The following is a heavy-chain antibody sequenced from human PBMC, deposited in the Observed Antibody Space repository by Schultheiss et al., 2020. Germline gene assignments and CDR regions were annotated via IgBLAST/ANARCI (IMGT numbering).Heavy chain of an antibody. J-gene: IGHJ4*02. CDR3: ARDPSVGASLAHL. Sequence: GGSLRLSCAASGFTFSSYSMNWVRQAPGKGLEWVSSISSSSSYIYYADSVKGRFTISRDNAKNSLYLQMNILRAEETAVYYCARDPSVGASLAHLWGQGTLVTVSS. D-gene: IGHD1-26*01. CDR2: ISSSSSYI. CDR1: GFTFSSYS. V-gene: IGHV3-21*01.